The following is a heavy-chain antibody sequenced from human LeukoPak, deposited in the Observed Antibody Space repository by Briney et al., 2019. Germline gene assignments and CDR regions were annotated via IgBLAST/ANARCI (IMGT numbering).Heavy chain of an antibody. Sequence: GESLRLSCAASGFTFSDYYMSWIRQAPGKGLEWVSYISSSGSTIYYADSVKGRFTISRDNAKNSLYLQMNSLRAEDTAVYYCARDVQLWSNWLDPWGQGTLVTVSS. CDR2: ISSSGSTI. D-gene: IGHD5-18*01. CDR1: GFTFSDYY. CDR3: ARDVQLWSNWLDP. V-gene: IGHV3-11*04. J-gene: IGHJ5*02.